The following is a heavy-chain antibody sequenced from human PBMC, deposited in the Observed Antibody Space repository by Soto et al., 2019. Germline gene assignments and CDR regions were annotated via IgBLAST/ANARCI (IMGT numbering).Heavy chain of an antibody. Sequence: SETLSLTCTVSGDSIISSDFYWGWVRQPPGKGLEWIGSIFYPGSSYYNPSLKSRVTMSVDTSKNQFSLRLRSVTAADTALYFCARHSLALRKNNWFDPWGQGIMVTVSS. D-gene: IGHD3-3*02. V-gene: IGHV4-39*01. CDR3: ARHSLALRKNNWFDP. CDR1: GDSIISSDFY. J-gene: IGHJ5*02. CDR2: IFYPGSS.